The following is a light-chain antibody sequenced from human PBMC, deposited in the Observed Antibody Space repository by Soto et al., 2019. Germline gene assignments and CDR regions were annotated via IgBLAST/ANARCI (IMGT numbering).Light chain of an antibody. CDR2: EVN. CDR3: SSYAGSSNV. CDR1: NSDVGGYNY. J-gene: IGLJ1*01. V-gene: IGLV2-8*01. Sequence: QSVLTQPPSSSGSPGQSVAISCTGTNSDVGGYNYVSWYQQHPGKAPKLMIYEVNKRPSGVPDRFSGSKSGNTASLTVSGLQAEDEADYYCSSYAGSSNVFGTGTKVNVL.